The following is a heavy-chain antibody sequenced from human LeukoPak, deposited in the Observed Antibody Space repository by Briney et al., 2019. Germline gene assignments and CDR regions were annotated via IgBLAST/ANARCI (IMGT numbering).Heavy chain of an antibody. D-gene: IGHD4-17*01. V-gene: IGHV1-2*02. J-gene: IGHJ4*02. CDR2: INPNSGGT. CDR3: ARQHDYGDYSFGY. CDR1: GYTFTGYY. Sequence: ASVKVSCKASGYTFTGYYMHWVRLAPGQGLEWMGGINPNSGGTNYAQKFQGRVTMTKDTSISTAYMELSRLRSDDTAVYYCARQHDYGDYSFGYWGQGTLVTVSS.